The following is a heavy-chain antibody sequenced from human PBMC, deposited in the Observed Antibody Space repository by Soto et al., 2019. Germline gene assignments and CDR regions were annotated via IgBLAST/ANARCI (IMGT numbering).Heavy chain of an antibody. Sequence: EVQLWESGGGLVQPGGSLRLSCVVSGYTFSSFDMSWVRQAPGKGLEWVSTISGSGGGTNYADSVKGRFTISRDISTYTVYLQMNSLRAEDTAVYYCAHRTGFDYWGQGALVTVSS. CDR3: AHRTGFDY. V-gene: IGHV3-23*01. CDR2: ISGSGGGT. CDR1: GYTFSSFD. J-gene: IGHJ4*02.